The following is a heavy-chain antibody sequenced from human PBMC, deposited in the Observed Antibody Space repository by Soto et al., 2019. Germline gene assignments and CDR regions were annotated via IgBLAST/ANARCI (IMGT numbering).Heavy chain of an antibody. Sequence: SVGSLRLSCAASGFPFSDYYMSWIRQAPGEGLEWISYISSSAYTIYADSVKGRFTISRDNAKNSLFLQITSLRVEDTAVYYCARNFDSGGYYSDYWGQGTLVTVSS. V-gene: IGHV3-11*06. CDR3: ARNFDSGGYYSDY. CDR1: GFPFSDYY. D-gene: IGHD3-22*01. CDR2: ISSSAYT. J-gene: IGHJ4*02.